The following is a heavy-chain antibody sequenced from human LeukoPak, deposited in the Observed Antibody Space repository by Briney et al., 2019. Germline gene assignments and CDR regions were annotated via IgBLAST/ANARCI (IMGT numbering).Heavy chain of an antibody. CDR2: ISGGGGTT. V-gene: IGHV3-23*01. J-gene: IGHJ4*02. Sequence: GSLRLSCAASGFTFSGFAMSWVRQTPGKGLEWVSTISGGGGTTYYADSVRGRFTISRDNSKNTLYLQMNSLRAEDTAVYHCAKDQGYYYGSGSYYDYWGQGTLVTVSS. D-gene: IGHD3-10*01. CDR1: GFTFSGFA. CDR3: AKDQGYYYGSGSYYDY.